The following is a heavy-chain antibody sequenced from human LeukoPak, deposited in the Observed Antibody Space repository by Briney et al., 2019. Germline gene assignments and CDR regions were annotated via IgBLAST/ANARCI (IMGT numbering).Heavy chain of an antibody. CDR1: GFTFSTNA. D-gene: IGHD4/OR15-4a*01. V-gene: IGHV3-30*04. CDR2: ISYDGNSD. J-gene: IGHJ1*01. CDR3: ARDGANDLFKGGAYFLD. Sequence: AGSLRLSCAASGFTFSTNAMHWVRQTPGKGLEWMAVISYDGNSDTYADPVEGRFTVSRDNSRNILYLQMNSLRNDDTAMYYCARDGANDLFKGGAYFLDWGQGALVIVS.